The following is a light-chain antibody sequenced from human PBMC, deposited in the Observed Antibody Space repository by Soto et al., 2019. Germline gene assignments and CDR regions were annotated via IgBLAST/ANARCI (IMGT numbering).Light chain of an antibody. CDR3: QQYNNWPYT. CDR1: QSVNSN. Sequence: EIVMTQSPATLSVSPGERAALSCRASQSVNSNFAWYQQKPGQAPRLLIYGASTRATDIPARFSGSGSGTEFTLTISSLQSEDFAVYYCQQYNNWPYTFGPGTKLEIK. J-gene: IGKJ2*01. CDR2: GAS. V-gene: IGKV3-15*01.